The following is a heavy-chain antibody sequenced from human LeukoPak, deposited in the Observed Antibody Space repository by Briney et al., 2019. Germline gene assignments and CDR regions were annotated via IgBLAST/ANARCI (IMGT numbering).Heavy chain of an antibody. CDR3: ARVRGSGWQHFDY. Sequence: PGGSLRLSCAASGFTVSSNYMSWVRQAPGKGLEWVSVIYSGGSTYYADSVKGRFTISRDNAKNSLYLQMNSLRAEDTAVYYCARVRGSGWQHFDYWGQGTLVTVSS. V-gene: IGHV3-53*01. J-gene: IGHJ4*02. CDR2: IYSGGST. CDR1: GFTVSSNY. D-gene: IGHD6-19*01.